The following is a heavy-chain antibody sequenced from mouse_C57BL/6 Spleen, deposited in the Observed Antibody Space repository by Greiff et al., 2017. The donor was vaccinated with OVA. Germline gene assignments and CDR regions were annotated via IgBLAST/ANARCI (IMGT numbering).Heavy chain of an antibody. Sequence: VQLQQPGAELVKPGASVKLSCKASGYTFTSYWMHWVKQRPGQGLEWIGMIHPNRGSTNYNEKFKSKATLTVDKSSSTAYMQLSSLTSEDSAVYYCARDENYGNPWFAYWGQGTLFTVSA. CDR2: IHPNRGST. D-gene: IGHD2-1*01. J-gene: IGHJ3*01. V-gene: IGHV1-64*01. CDR3: ARDENYGNPWFAY. CDR1: GYTFTSYW.